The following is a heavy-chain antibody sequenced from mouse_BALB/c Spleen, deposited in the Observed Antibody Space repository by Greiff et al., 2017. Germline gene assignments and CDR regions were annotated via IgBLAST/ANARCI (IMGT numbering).Heavy chain of an antibody. CDR3: ARDYYGNFAY. Sequence: EVQLVESGGGLVKPGGSLKLSCAASGFTFSDYYMYWVRQTPEKRLEWVATISDGGSYTYYPDSVKGRFTISRDNAKNNLYLQMSSLKSEDTAMYYGARDYYGNFAYWGQGTLVTVSA. D-gene: IGHD2-1*01. CDR1: GFTFSDYY. J-gene: IGHJ3*01. CDR2: ISDGGSYT. V-gene: IGHV5-4*02.